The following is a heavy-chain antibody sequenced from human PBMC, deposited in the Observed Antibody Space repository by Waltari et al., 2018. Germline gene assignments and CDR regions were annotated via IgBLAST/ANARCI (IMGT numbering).Heavy chain of an antibody. CDR1: GGTFSSHA. V-gene: IGHV1-69*01. J-gene: IGHJ4*02. D-gene: IGHD3-9*01. CDR3: AGGEYYDILTGYYSGGGIDY. CDR2: IIPIFGTA. Sequence: QVQLVQSGAEVKKPRYSVKLSCKASGGTFSSHALSWVRQAPGPGLEWMGGIIPIFGTANYAQKFQGRVTITADESTSTAYMELSSLRSEDTAVYYCAGGEYYDILTGYYSGGGIDYWGQGTLVTVSS.